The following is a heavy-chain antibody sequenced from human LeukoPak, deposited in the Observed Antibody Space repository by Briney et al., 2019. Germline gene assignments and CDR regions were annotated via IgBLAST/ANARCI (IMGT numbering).Heavy chain of an antibody. CDR3: ARFVLRFLEWLPAAYYYYYMDV. Sequence: ASVKVSCKVSGYTLTELSMHWVRQAPGKGLEWMGGFDPEDGETIYAQKFQGRVTMTEDTSTDTAYMELSSLRSEDTAVYYCARFVLRFLEWLPAAYYYYYMDVWGKGTTVTVSS. D-gene: IGHD3-3*01. V-gene: IGHV1-24*01. CDR2: FDPEDGET. CDR1: GYTLTELS. J-gene: IGHJ6*03.